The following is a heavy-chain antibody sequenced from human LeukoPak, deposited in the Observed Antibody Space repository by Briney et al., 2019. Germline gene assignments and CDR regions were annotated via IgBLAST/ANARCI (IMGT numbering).Heavy chain of an antibody. D-gene: IGHD3-10*01. CDR2: IKQDGSEK. CDR3: AREIYGDSPGLDY. Sequence: GGSLRLSCAASGFTFSSYWMSWVRQASGKGLEWVANIKQDGSEKYYVDSVKGRFTISRDNAKNSLYLQMNSLRAEDTAVYYCAREIYGDSPGLDYWGQGTLVTVSS. V-gene: IGHV3-7*01. J-gene: IGHJ4*02. CDR1: GFTFSSYW.